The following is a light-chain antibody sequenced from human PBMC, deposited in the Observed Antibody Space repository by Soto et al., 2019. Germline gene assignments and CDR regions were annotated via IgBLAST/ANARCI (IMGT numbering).Light chain of an antibody. V-gene: IGLV2-14*01. CDR3: SSYTSGSTYVV. CDR2: EVI. CDR1: SNDVGGYSY. Sequence: QSALTQPASVSGSTGQSITISCTGTSNDVGGYSYVSWYQQYPGKAPKLIIYEVINRPSGVSNRFSGSKSGNTASLTISGLQADDEADYYCSSYTSGSTYVVFGGGTKLTVL. J-gene: IGLJ2*01.